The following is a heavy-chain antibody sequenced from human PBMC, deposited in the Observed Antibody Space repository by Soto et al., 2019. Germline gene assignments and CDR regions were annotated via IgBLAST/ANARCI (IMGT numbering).Heavy chain of an antibody. D-gene: IGHD2-21*01. CDR1: GFNFTNYA. J-gene: IGHJ6*04. CDR2: VAGGGRKT. CDR3: AKDIPYTSGGSRYGLDV. V-gene: IGHV3-23*01. Sequence: EVQLLESGGGLVQPGGSLRVSCAASGFNFTNYAMSWVRQAPGKGLEWVSVVAGGGRKTSYADSVKGRFTISRDNSKNTLYLQMNNLRVEDTAVYYCAKDIPYTSGGSRYGLDVWGNGTTVTVS.